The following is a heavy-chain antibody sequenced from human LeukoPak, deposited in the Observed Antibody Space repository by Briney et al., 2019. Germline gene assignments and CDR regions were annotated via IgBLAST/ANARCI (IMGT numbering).Heavy chain of an antibody. CDR1: GFTFSSYG. Sequence: GGSLRLSCAASGFTFSSYGMHWVRQAPGKGLEWVAVISYDGSNKYYADSAEGRFTISRDTSKNTLFLQMNSLRAEDTAVYYCARGQPGVAAAGNLDYWGQGTLVTVSS. CDR3: ARGQPGVAAAGNLDY. V-gene: IGHV3-30*03. CDR2: ISYDGSNK. D-gene: IGHD6-13*01. J-gene: IGHJ4*02.